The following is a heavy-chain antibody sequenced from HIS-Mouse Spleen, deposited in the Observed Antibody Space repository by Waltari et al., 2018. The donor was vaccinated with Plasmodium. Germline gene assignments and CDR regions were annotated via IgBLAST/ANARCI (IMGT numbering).Heavy chain of an antibody. CDR1: GGSFSGYY. CDR2: INHSGST. J-gene: IGHJ3*02. V-gene: IGHV4-34*01. D-gene: IGHD7-27*01. Sequence: QVQLQQWGAGLLKPSETLSLTCAVYGGSFSGYYWSSIRQPPGKGLEWIGEINHSGSTNYNPCRKSRVTISVDTSKNQFSLKLSSVTAADTAVYYCARGQLGIDAFDIWGQGTMVTVSS. CDR3: ARGQLGIDAFDI.